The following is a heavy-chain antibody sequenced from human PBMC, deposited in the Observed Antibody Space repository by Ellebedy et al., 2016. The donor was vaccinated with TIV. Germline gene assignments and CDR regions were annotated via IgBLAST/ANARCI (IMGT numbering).Heavy chain of an antibody. CDR3: ARDLKKRAAAGTELDY. CDR2: VSYDGSNK. J-gene: IGHJ4*02. CDR1: GFTFNSYA. Sequence: GESPKISCAASGFTFNSYAIHWVRPAPGKGPEWVAVVSYDGSNKYYAASVKGRFTISRDNSKNTLYLQMNSLRAEDTAVYYCARDLKKRAAAGTELDYWGQGTLVTVSS. V-gene: IGHV3-30-3*01. D-gene: IGHD6-13*01.